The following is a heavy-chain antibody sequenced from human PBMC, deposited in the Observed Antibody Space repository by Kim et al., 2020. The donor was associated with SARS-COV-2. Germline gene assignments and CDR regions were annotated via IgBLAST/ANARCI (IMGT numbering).Heavy chain of an antibody. Sequence: SETLSLTCAVYGGSFSGYYWSWIRQPPGKGLEWIGEINHSGSTNYNPSLKSRVTISVDTSKNQFSLKLSSVTAADTAVYYCARGSSTSCSHFDYWGQGTLVTVSS. J-gene: IGHJ4*02. CDR3: ARGSSTSCSHFDY. CDR1: GGSFSGYY. V-gene: IGHV4-34*01. D-gene: IGHD2-2*01. CDR2: INHSGST.